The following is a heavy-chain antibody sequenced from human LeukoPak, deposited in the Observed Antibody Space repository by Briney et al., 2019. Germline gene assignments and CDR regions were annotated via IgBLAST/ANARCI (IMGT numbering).Heavy chain of an antibody. CDR1: GFTFSSYA. CDR3: ARDGGRLWFGAEGYYGMDV. CDR2: ISYDGSNK. J-gene: IGHJ6*02. Sequence: GGSLRLSCAASGFTFSSYAMSWVRQAPGKGLEWVAVISYDGSNKYYADSAKGRFTISRDNSKNTLYLQMNSLRAEDTAVYYCARDGGRLWFGAEGYYGMDVWGQGTTVTVSS. V-gene: IGHV3-30-3*01. D-gene: IGHD3-10*01.